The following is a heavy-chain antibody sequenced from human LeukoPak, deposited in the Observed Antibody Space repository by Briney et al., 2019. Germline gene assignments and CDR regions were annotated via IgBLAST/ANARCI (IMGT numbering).Heavy chain of an antibody. D-gene: IGHD3-10*01. V-gene: IGHV4-30-4*01. CDR3: ARADGRGEADYYGSGSFEFAVFDY. Sequence: SETLSLTCTVSSGSISSGDYYWSWIRQPPGKGLEWIGYIYYSGSTYYNPSLKSRVTISVDTSKNQFSLKLSSVTAADTAVYYCARADGRGEADYYGSGSFEFAVFDYWGQGTLVTVSS. J-gene: IGHJ4*02. CDR2: IYYSGST. CDR1: SGSISSGDYY.